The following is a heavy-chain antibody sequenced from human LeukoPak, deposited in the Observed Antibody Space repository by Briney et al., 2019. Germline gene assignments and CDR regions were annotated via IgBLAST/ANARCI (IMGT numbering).Heavy chain of an antibody. D-gene: IGHD3-22*01. Sequence: ASVKVSCKASGYTFTGYYMHWVRQAPGQGLEWMGWIIPNSGGTNYAQKFQGRVTMTRDTSISTAYMELSRLRSDDTAVYYCARDREYYDSSGLFDYWGQGTLVTVSS. J-gene: IGHJ4*02. CDR2: IIPNSGGT. V-gene: IGHV1-2*02. CDR3: ARDREYYDSSGLFDY. CDR1: GYTFTGYY.